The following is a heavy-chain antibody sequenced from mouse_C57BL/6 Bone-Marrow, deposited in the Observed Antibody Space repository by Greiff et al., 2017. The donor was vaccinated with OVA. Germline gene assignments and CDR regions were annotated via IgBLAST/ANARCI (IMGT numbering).Heavy chain of an antibody. D-gene: IGHD3-2*02. J-gene: IGHJ2*01. CDR2: IDPANGNT. V-gene: IGHV14-3*01. Sequence: VQLKQSVAELVRPGASVKLSCTASGFNIKNTYMHWVKQRPEQGLEWIGRIDPANGNTKYAPKFQGKATITAVTSASTAYMELSSLTNEDSAVYYCTRSGGTAQARWGQGTTLTVSS. CDR3: TRSGGTAQAR. CDR1: GFNIKNTY.